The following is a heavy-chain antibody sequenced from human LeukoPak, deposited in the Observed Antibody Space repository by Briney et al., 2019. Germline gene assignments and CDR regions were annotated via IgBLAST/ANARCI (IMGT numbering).Heavy chain of an antibody. CDR2: ISDSGDGT. CDR3: VREVSAWPKNWFDP. J-gene: IGHJ5*02. V-gene: IGHV3-53*01. CDR1: GFTVSSNY. D-gene: IGHD3-3*01. Sequence: GGSLRLSCAASGFTVSSNYMSWVRQAPGKGLEWVSAISDSGDGTYYADSVKARFTISRDNSKNTVYLEMSSLRAEDMAVYYCVREVSAWPKNWFDPWGQGTLVTVSS.